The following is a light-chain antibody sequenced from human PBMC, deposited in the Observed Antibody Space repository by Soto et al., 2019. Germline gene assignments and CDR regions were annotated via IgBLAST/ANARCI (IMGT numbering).Light chain of an antibody. J-gene: IGKJ4*01. Sequence: EIVLAQSPATLSLSPGERATLSCRASQSINNYLAWYQQKPGLPPRLVIFDASNRATGIPARFTGSGSGTDFTLTISSLGPEDFAVYFCQQRSNWPLTFGGGTKVEI. V-gene: IGKV3-11*01. CDR2: DAS. CDR1: QSINNY. CDR3: QQRSNWPLT.